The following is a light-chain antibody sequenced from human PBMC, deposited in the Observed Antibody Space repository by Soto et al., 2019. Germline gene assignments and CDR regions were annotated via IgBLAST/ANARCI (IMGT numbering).Light chain of an antibody. CDR3: RQYSNWPRGT. Sequence: EIVMTQSPVTLSVSPGHRATLSCRASQHITNNHLAWYQQKPGQAPRLLIYGASTRATGVPARFSGSGSGTEFTLTISGLQSDDFAVYYCRQYSNWPRGTFGQGTKLEIK. CDR2: GAS. J-gene: IGKJ2*01. V-gene: IGKV3-15*01. CDR1: QHITNN.